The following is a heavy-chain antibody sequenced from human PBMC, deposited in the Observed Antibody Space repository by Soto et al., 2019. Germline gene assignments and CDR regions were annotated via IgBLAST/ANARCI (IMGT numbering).Heavy chain of an antibody. CDR2: ISAYNGNT. Sequence: ASVKVSCKASGYTFTSYGISWVRQAPGQGLEWMGWISAYNGNTNYAQKLQGRVTMTTDTSTSTAYMELRSLRSDDTAVYYCARSSTPYGSGTSVVDPWGQGTLVTVSS. V-gene: IGHV1-18*01. CDR1: GYTFTSYG. CDR3: ARSSTPYGSGTSVVDP. D-gene: IGHD3-10*01. J-gene: IGHJ5*02.